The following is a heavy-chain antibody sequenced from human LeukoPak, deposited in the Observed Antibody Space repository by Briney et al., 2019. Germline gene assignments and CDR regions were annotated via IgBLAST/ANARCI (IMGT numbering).Heavy chain of an antibody. CDR3: ARDGSIVGAYY. J-gene: IGHJ4*02. V-gene: IGHV1-69*05. CDR2: IIPIFCTA. D-gene: IGHD1-26*01. CDR1: GGTFSSYA. Sequence: ASVRVSCKASGGTFSSYAISWVRQAPGQALEWMVRIIPIFCTANCAQKFQGRVTSTTDEATSTAYMELSSLRSEDTAVYYCARDGSIVGAYYWGQGTLVTVSS.